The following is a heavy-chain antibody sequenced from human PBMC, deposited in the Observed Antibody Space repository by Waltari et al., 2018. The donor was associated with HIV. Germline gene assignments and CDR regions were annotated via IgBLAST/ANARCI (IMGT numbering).Heavy chain of an antibody. D-gene: IGHD1-1*01. CDR2: IYSCGST. CDR1: GFTVSSNY. Sequence: EVQLVESGGGLIQPGGSLRLSCAASGFTVSSNYMSWVRQAPGKGLEWVSVIYSCGSTYYADSVKGRFTISRDNSKNTLYLQMNSLRAEDTAVYYCASSTRGTRPTPFDYWGQGTLVTVSS. CDR3: ASSTRGTRPTPFDY. V-gene: IGHV3-66*03. J-gene: IGHJ4*02.